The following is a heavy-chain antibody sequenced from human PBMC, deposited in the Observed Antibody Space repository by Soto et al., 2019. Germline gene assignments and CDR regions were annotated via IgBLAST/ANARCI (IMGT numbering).Heavy chain of an antibody. D-gene: IGHD4-17*01. V-gene: IGHV3-23*01. CDR3: ARGFYGDYNFDS. CDR1: GFPFSNYA. J-gene: IGHJ4*02. CDR2: LSGSGVST. Sequence: PGGSLRLSCVASGFPFSNYAMTWVRQAPGKGLEWVSALSGSGVSTYYADSVKGRFTISRDNAKNSLYLQMNSLRAEDTAVYYCARGFYGDYNFDSWGQGTLVTVSS.